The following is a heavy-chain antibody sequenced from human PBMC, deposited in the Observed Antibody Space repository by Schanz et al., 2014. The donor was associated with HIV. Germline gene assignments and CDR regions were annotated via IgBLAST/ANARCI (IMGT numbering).Heavy chain of an antibody. V-gene: IGHV3-30-3*01. J-gene: IGHJ2*01. CDR2: ISYDGGNK. CDR3: ARVNDKGWAYCSSTTCLFWYFDL. D-gene: IGHD2-2*01. Sequence: QVQLVESGGGVVQPGRSLRLSCVASGFKFSDSWMHWVRQSPGRGLEWVAVISYDGGNKYYADSVKGRFTISRDNSKNTLYLQMNSLRAEDTAVYYCARVNDKGWAYCSSTTCLFWYFDLWGRGTLVTVSS. CDR1: GFKFSDSW.